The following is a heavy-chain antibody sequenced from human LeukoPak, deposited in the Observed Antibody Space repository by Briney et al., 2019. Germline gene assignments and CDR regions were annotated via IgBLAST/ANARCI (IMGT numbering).Heavy chain of an antibody. J-gene: IGHJ6*03. D-gene: IGHD6-6*01. V-gene: IGHV4-4*09. Sequence: SETLSLTCTVSGGSISSYYWSWIRQPPGKGQEWIGYIYTSGSTNYNPSLKSRVTISVDTSKNQFSLKLSSVTAADTAVYYCARQSMGYYYYYMDVWGKGTTVTVSS. CDR2: IYTSGST. CDR3: ARQSMGYYYYYMDV. CDR1: GGSISSYY.